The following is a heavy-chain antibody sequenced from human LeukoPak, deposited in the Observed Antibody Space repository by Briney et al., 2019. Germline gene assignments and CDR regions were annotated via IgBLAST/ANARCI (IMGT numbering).Heavy chain of an antibody. D-gene: IGHD4-11*01. CDR1: GFTFSSYG. J-gene: IGHJ4*02. CDR2: IRYDGSNK. Sequence: GGSLRLSCAASGFTFSSYGMHWVRPAPGKGLEWVAFIRYDGSNKYYADSVKGRFTNSRDNSKNTLYLQMNSLRAEDTAVYYCAREGHYSNYFDYWGQGTLVTVSS. V-gene: IGHV3-30*02. CDR3: AREGHYSNYFDY.